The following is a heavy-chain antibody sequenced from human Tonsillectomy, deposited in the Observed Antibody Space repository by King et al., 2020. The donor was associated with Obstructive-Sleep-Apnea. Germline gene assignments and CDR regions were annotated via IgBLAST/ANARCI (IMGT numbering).Heavy chain of an antibody. J-gene: IGHJ4*02. CDR3: ARDTGAYYYDSSGYYGFDY. D-gene: IGHD3-22*01. Sequence: QLQESGPGLVKPSETLSLTCTVSGGSISSSSYYWGWIRQPPGKGLEWIGSIYYSGSTYYNPSLKSRVTISVDTSKNQFSLKLSSVTAADTAVYYCARDTGAYYYDSSGYYGFDYWGQGTLVTVSS. CDR2: IYYSGST. CDR1: GGSISSSSYY. V-gene: IGHV4-39*07.